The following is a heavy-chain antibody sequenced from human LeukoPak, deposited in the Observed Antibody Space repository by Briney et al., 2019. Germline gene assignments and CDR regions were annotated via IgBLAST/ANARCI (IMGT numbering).Heavy chain of an antibody. Sequence: MTSETLSLTCAVSGYSISSGYYWGWIRQPPGKGLEWIGSIYHSGSTYYNPSLKSRVTISVDTSKNQFYLKLSSVTAADTAVYYCARRHGDFPFDYWGQGTLVTVSS. J-gene: IGHJ4*02. CDR1: GYSISSGYY. D-gene: IGHD4-17*01. CDR2: IYHSGST. CDR3: ARRHGDFPFDY. V-gene: IGHV4-38-2*01.